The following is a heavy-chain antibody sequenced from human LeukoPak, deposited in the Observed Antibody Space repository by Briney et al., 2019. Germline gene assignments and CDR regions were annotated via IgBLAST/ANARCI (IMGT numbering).Heavy chain of an antibody. D-gene: IGHD4-23*01. CDR2: IYSSGGT. V-gene: IGHV4-4*07. J-gene: IGHJ4*02. CDR1: GGSINSYY. Sequence: SETLSLTCTVPGGSINSYYWSWIRQPAGKGLEWIGRIYSSGGTNYNPSLKSRVSMSVDTSKNQFSLKLTSVTAADTAVYYCARGGKATVVTMWGQGILVTVSS. CDR3: ARGGKATVVTM.